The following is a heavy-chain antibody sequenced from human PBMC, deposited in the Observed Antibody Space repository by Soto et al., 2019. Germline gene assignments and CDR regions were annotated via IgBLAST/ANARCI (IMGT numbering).Heavy chain of an antibody. CDR3: AKDPDSSSWYFDY. CDR1: GFTFSSYA. J-gene: IGHJ4*02. V-gene: IGHV3-23*01. Sequence: VGSLRLSCAASGFTFSSYAMSWVRQAPGKGLEWVSAISGSGGSTYYADSVKGRFTISRDNSKNTLYLQMNSLRAEDTAVYYCAKDPDSSSWYFDYWGQGTLVTVSS. CDR2: ISGSGGST. D-gene: IGHD6-13*01.